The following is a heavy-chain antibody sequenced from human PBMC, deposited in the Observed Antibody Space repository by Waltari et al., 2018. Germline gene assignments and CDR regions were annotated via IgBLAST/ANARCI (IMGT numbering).Heavy chain of an antibody. CDR3: ARGEVYDSSGYYYVGGPDY. CDR1: GGSISSSSYY. Sequence: QLQLQESGPGLVKPSETLSLTCTVSGGSISSSSYYWGWIRQPPGKGLEGIGSIYYSGSTYNNPSLKSRVTISVDTSKNQFSLKLSSGTAADTAVYYCARGEVYDSSGYYYVGGPDYWGQGTLVTVSS. V-gene: IGHV4-39*07. D-gene: IGHD3-22*01. J-gene: IGHJ4*02. CDR2: IYYSGST.